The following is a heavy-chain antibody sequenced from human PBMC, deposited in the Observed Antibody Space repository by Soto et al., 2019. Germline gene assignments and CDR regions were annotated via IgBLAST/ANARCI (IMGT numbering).Heavy chain of an antibody. V-gene: IGHV4-59*01. CDR1: GGSISSFY. D-gene: IGHD5-12*01. J-gene: IGHJ4*02. CDR2: IYYSRST. CDR3: AILSGYDTDY. Sequence: PSETLSLTCTVSGGSISSFYWSWVRQPPGKGLEWIGYIYYSRSTTYNPSLKSRVTISVDTSKNQFSLKLSSVTAADTAVYYCAILSGYDTDYWGQGTLVTVSS.